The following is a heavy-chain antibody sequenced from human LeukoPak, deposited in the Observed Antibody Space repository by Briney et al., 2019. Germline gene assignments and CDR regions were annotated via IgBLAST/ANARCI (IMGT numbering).Heavy chain of an antibody. V-gene: IGHV4-34*01. J-gene: IGHJ3*02. Sequence: SETLSLTCAVYGGSFSGYYWSWIRQPPGKGLEWIGEINHSGSTNYNPSLKSRVTISVDTSKNQFSLKLSSVTAADTAVYYCARRYSRGPNYYDSSGYYPRRAFDIWGRGTMVTVSS. CDR3: ARRYSRGPNYYDSSGYYPRRAFDI. D-gene: IGHD3-22*01. CDR2: INHSGST. CDR1: GGSFSGYY.